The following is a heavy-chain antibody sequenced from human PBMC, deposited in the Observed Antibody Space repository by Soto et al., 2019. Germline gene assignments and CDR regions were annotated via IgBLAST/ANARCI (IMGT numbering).Heavy chain of an antibody. CDR3: ARAGYCSSTSCSDAFDI. CDR1: GYTFTNYA. V-gene: IGHV1-3*01. Sequence: QVQFVQSGAELKKPGASVKVSCKASGYTFTNYAMHWVRQAPGQRLEWMGWINAGNGNTKYSQKFQGRVTITRDTAARTAYAELTSLRSDDTAVYYCARAGYCSSTSCSDAFDIWGQGTLVTVSS. CDR2: INAGNGNT. D-gene: IGHD2-2*01. J-gene: IGHJ3*02.